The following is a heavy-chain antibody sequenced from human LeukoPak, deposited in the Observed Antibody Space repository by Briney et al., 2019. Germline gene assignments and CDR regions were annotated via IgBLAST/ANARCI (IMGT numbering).Heavy chain of an antibody. CDR2: ISYDGSNK. CDR3: ARGLDSSGYYGYLDY. J-gene: IGHJ4*02. D-gene: IGHD3-22*01. CDR1: RFTFSSYA. Sequence: GRSLRLSCAASRFTFSSYAMHWVRQAPGKGLEWVAVISYDGSNKHYAASVKGRFTISRDSSKNTLYPQMNSLIPEDTAVYYCARGLDSSGYYGYLDYWGQGTLVTVSP. V-gene: IGHV3-30-3*01.